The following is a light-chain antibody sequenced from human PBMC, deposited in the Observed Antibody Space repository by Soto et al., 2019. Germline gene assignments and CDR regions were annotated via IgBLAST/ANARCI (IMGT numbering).Light chain of an antibody. CDR3: QQYDNLIT. CDR1: QGIRND. J-gene: IGKJ5*01. CDR2: DAS. Sequence: IQMTQSPSSLSASVGDRVTITCRASQGIRNDLDWFQQKPGKAPKLLIYDASNLETGVPSRFSGSGSGTDFTFTISSLQPEDIATYYCQQYDNLITFGQGTRLEIK. V-gene: IGKV1-33*01.